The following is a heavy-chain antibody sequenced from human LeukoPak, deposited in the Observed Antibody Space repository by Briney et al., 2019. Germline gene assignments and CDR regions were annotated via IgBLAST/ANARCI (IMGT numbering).Heavy chain of an antibody. V-gene: IGHV4-39*01. CDR1: GGSISSGDYY. Sequence: SQTLSLTCTVSGGSISSGDYYWGWIRQPPGKGLEWIGSIYYSGSTYYNPSLKSRVTISVDTSKNQFSLELSSVTAADTAVYYCASGNYYDSSGYGWGQGTMVTVSS. D-gene: IGHD3-22*01. CDR2: IYYSGST. J-gene: IGHJ3*01. CDR3: ASGNYYDSSGYG.